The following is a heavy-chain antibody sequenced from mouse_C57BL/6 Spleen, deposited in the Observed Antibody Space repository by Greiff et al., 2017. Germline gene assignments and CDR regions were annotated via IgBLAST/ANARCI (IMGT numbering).Heavy chain of an antibody. V-gene: IGHV5-9-1*02. CDR3: TRDGHWDGYFGY. J-gene: IGHJ2*01. Sequence: EVKLMESGVGLVKPGGSLKLPCAASGFPFSSYAMSWVRQTPEKRLEWVAYISSGGDYIYYADTVKGRFTSSRDNARNTLYLQMSSLKSEDTTMYYCTRDGHWDGYFGYWGQGTTLTVAS. D-gene: IGHD4-1*01. CDR1: GFPFSSYA. CDR2: ISSGGDYI.